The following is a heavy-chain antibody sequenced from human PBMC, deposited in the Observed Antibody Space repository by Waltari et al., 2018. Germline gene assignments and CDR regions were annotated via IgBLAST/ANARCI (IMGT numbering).Heavy chain of an antibody. V-gene: IGHV4-34*01. CDR3: ARLPRRTGGPTSARFDP. Sequence: QVQLQQWGAGLLKPSETLSLTCAVYGGSFRGYYWSWIRQPPGKGLEWIGEINHSGSTNYNPSLKSRVTISVDTSKNQFSLKLSSVTAADTAVYYCARLPRRTGGPTSARFDPWGQGTLVTVSS. J-gene: IGHJ5*02. CDR2: INHSGST. D-gene: IGHD2-2*01. CDR1: GGSFRGYY.